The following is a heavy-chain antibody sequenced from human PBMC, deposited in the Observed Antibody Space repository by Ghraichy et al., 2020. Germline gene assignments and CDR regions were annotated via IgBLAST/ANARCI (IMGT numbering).Heavy chain of an antibody. Sequence: ESLNISCAASGFTFTYYAMSWVRQAPGKGLEWVSSISGSGIGTYYADSVKGRFTISRDNSKNTVSLQMNSLKAEDTAVYYCAKTRKNGYNSVNNWGQGTLVTVSS. D-gene: IGHD5-24*01. CDR2: ISGSGIGT. CDR3: AKTRKNGYNSVNN. CDR1: GFTFTYYA. V-gene: IGHV3-23*01. J-gene: IGHJ4*02.